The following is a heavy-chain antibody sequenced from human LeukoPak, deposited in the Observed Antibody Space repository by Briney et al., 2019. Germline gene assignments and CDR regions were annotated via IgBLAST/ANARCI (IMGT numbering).Heavy chain of an antibody. J-gene: IGHJ6*02. Sequence: PGGSLRLSCAASGFTVSSNYTSWVRQAPGKGLEWVSVIYSGGSTYYADSVKGRFTISRDNSKNTLYLQMNSLRAEDTAVYYCARDYLNYYDSSGYSAQYYYYGMDVWGQGTTVTVSS. D-gene: IGHD3-22*01. CDR1: GFTVSSNY. CDR2: IYSGGST. CDR3: ARDYLNYYDSSGYSAQYYYYGMDV. V-gene: IGHV3-66*01.